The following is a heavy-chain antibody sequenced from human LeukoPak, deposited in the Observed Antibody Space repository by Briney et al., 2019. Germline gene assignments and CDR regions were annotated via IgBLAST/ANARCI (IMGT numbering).Heavy chain of an antibody. J-gene: IGHJ4*02. CDR2: ISGSGDST. Sequence: PGGSLRLSCVASGFTFSSFAMSWVRQAPGKGLEWVSVISGSGDSTYYADSVKGRFTISRDNSKNTLYLQMNSLRAEDTAVYYCAKDRGGVGEQFDYWGQGTLVTVSS. CDR3: AKDRGGVGEQFDY. V-gene: IGHV3-23*01. D-gene: IGHD2-8*02. CDR1: GFTFSSFA.